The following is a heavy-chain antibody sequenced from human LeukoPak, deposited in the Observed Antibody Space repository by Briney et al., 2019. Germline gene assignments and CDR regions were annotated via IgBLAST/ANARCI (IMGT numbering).Heavy chain of an antibody. V-gene: IGHV3-23*01. CDR2: ISGSGGST. CDR1: GFTFSSYA. Sequence: GGSLRLSCAASGFTFSSYAMSWVRQAPGKGLEWVSAISGSGGSTYCADSVKGRFTISRDNSKNTLYLQMNSLRAEDTAVYYCAKVTGGDMITYGGLDYWGQGTLVTVSS. J-gene: IGHJ4*02. CDR3: AKVTGGDMITYGGLDY. D-gene: IGHD3-16*01.